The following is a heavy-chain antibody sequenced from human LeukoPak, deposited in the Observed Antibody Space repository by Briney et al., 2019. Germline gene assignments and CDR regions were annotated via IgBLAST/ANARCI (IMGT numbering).Heavy chain of an antibody. CDR3: ARGMGPSVVVVSP. Sequence: SETLSLTCAVYGGSFSGYYWSWIRQPPGRGLEWIGEINHSGSTNYNPSLKSRVTISVDTSKNQFSLKLSSVTAADTAVYYCARGMGPSVVVVSPWGQGTLVTVSS. V-gene: IGHV4-34*01. CDR1: GGSFSGYY. CDR2: INHSGST. J-gene: IGHJ5*02. D-gene: IGHD2-15*01.